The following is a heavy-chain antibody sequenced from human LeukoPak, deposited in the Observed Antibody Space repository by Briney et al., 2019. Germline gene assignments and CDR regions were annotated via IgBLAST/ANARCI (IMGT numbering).Heavy chain of an antibody. J-gene: IGHJ3*02. V-gene: IGHV3-15*01. CDR1: GFTFSNAW. CDR3: TTGPGYSYGFVAFDI. CDR2: IKSKTDGGTT. D-gene: IGHD5-18*01. Sequence: GGSLRLSCAASGFTFSNAWMSWVRQAQGKGLEWVGRIKSKTDGGTTDYAAPVKGRFTISRDDSKNTLYLQMNRLKIEDTAVYYCTTGPGYSYGFVAFDIWGQGAMVTVSS.